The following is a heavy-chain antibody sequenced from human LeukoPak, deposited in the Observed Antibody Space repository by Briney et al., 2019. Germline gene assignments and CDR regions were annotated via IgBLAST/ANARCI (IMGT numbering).Heavy chain of an antibody. CDR2: ISTTGGTT. Sequence: GGSLRLSCAVSGFSFSGYEMNWVCQAPGEGLEWVSYISTTGGTTYYADSVKGRFTISRDNAKNLLYLQMNSLRAEDTAVYYCARDSTYYYDSGSSGPHYFDNWGQGTLVTVSS. V-gene: IGHV3-48*03. CDR3: ARDSTYYYDSGSSGPHYFDN. D-gene: IGHD3-10*01. CDR1: GFSFSGYE. J-gene: IGHJ4*02.